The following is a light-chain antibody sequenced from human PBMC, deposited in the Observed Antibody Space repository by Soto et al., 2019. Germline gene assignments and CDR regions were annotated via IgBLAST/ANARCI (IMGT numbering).Light chain of an antibody. CDR2: ADN. V-gene: IGLV1-40*01. Sequence: QSVLTQPPSVSGAPGQRVTISCTGSGSNIGAGYDVHWYQQLPGAAPRLLIFADNQRPSGVPDRFSGSKSGNTASLTISGLQAEDEADYCCSSYTSSSLYVFGTGTKVTVL. J-gene: IGLJ1*01. CDR1: GSNIGAGYD. CDR3: SSYTSSSLYV.